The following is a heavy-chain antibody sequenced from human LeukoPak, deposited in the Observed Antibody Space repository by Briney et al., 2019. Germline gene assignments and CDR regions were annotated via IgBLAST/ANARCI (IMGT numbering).Heavy chain of an antibody. CDR2: INHSGST. J-gene: IGHJ4*02. D-gene: IGHD3-10*01. Sequence: SETLSLTCAVDGGSLSGYYWSWIRQPPGKGLEWNGEINHSGSTNYNPSLKSRAPISVATSKNQFSPTLGSLPAADPPASSCARGPPQLRWFGELLSVYFDYWGQGTLVTVSS. CDR3: ARGPPQLRWFGELLSVYFDY. CDR1: GGSLSGYY. V-gene: IGHV4-34*01.